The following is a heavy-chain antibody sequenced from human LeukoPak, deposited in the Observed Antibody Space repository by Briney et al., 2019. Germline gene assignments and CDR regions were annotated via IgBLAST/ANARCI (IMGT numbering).Heavy chain of an antibody. Sequence: ASVKVSCKASGYTFTSYGISWVRQAPGQGLEWMGWISAYNGNTNYTQKLQGRVTMTTDTSTSTAYMELRSLRSDDTAVYYCARDYYPHYGYSLDYWGQGTLVTVSS. CDR3: ARDYYPHYGYSLDY. V-gene: IGHV1-18*01. CDR1: GYTFTSYG. J-gene: IGHJ4*02. D-gene: IGHD2-15*01. CDR2: ISAYNGNT.